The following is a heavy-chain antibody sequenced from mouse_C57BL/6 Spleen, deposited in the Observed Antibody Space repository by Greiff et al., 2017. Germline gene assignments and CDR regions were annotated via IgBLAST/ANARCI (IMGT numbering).Heavy chain of an antibody. V-gene: IGHV5-17*01. J-gene: IGHJ4*01. CDR3: ARGDFHWDVYAMDY. D-gene: IGHD4-1*01. CDR2: ISSGSSTI. CDR1: GFTFSDYG. Sequence: EVQRVESGGGLVKPGGSLKLSCAASGFTFSDYGMHWVRQAPEKGLEWVAYISSGSSTIYYADTVKGRFTISRANAKNTLFLQMTSLRSEDTAMYYCARGDFHWDVYAMDYWGQGTSVTVSS.